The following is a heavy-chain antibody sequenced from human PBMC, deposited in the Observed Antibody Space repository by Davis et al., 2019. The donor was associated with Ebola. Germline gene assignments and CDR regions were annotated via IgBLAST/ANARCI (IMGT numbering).Heavy chain of an antibody. CDR1: GYTFTSYG. V-gene: IGHV1-69*04. J-gene: IGHJ6*02. Sequence: SVKVSCKASGYTFTSYGISWVRQAPGQGLEWMGRIIPILGIANYAQKFQGRVTITADKSTSTAYMELSSLRSEDTAVYYCARTSTVTTWDGMDVWGQGTTVTVSS. CDR2: IIPILGIA. D-gene: IGHD4-17*01. CDR3: ARTSTVTTWDGMDV.